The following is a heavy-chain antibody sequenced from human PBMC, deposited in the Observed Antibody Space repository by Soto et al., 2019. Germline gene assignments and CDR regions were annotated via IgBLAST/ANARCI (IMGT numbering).Heavy chain of an antibody. CDR2: IYYSGST. CDR1: GGSISSYY. D-gene: IGHD6-13*01. Sequence: SETLSLTCTVSGGSISSYYWSWIRQPPGKGLEWIGYIYYSGSTNYNPSLKSRVTISVDTSKNQFSLKLSSVTAADTAVYYCARYSSIAAAGTFLFGFDYWGQGTLVTVSS. CDR3: ARYSSIAAAGTFLFGFDY. V-gene: IGHV4-59*01. J-gene: IGHJ4*02.